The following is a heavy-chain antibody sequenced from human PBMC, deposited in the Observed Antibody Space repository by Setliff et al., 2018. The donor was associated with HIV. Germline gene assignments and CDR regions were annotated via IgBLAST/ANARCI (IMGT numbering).Heavy chain of an antibody. CDR2: INHSGST. Sequence: SETLSLTCAVYGGSFSEYYWSWIRQSPGKGLEWIGEINHSGSTHYNPPLKSRATISVDTSKNQFSLRLNSVTAADTAVYYCVRDYMWAFDYWGQGTLVTV. D-gene: IGHD3-16*01. J-gene: IGHJ4*02. V-gene: IGHV4-34*01. CDR1: GGSFSEYY. CDR3: VRDYMWAFDY.